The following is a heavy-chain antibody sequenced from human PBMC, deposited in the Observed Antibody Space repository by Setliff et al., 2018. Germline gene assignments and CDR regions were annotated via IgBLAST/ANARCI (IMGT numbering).Heavy chain of an antibody. CDR3: ARAISGWYSAYYYYMDV. CDR1: GGSISSGSDY. CDR2: IYASGST. Sequence: SETLSLTCSVSGGSISSGSDYWTWIRQPAGKGLEWIGHIYASGSTSCNPSLKSRVTISVDTSKNQFSLKLSSVTATDTAVYYCARAISGWYSAYYYYMDVWGKGTTVTVSS. J-gene: IGHJ6*03. V-gene: IGHV4-61*09. D-gene: IGHD6-19*01.